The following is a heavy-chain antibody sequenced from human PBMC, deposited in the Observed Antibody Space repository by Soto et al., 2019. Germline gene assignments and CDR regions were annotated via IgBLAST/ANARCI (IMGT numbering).Heavy chain of an antibody. CDR1: GGSFSGYY. CDR3: ARGNYYGSGSYALSWFDP. CDR2: INHSGST. Sequence: SETLSLTCAVYGGSFSGYYWSWIRQPPGKGLEWIGEINHSGSTNYNPSLKSRVTISVDTSKNQFSLKLSSVTAADTAVYYCARGNYYGSGSYALSWFDPWGQGTLVTVSS. V-gene: IGHV4-34*01. J-gene: IGHJ5*02. D-gene: IGHD3-10*01.